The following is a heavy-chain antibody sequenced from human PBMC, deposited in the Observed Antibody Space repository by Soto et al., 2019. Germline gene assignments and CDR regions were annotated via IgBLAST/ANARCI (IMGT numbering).Heavy chain of an antibody. J-gene: IGHJ4*02. CDR2: VCYRGTT. V-gene: IGHV4-39*01. Sequence: AETLSLTCTVSGDAIYTSSYFCVGIRQPPWKGLEWIGSVCYRGTTYYNPSLKSRLTISVDTSKRQFSLKLSSVTAADTAVFYCARQGEHSSSYFFDSWGQGTLVTVSS. D-gene: IGHD6-6*01. CDR3: ARQGEHSSSYFFDS. CDR1: GDAIYTSSYF.